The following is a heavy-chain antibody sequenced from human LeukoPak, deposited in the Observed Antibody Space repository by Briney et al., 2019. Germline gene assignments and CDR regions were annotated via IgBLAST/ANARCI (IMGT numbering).Heavy chain of an antibody. J-gene: IGHJ4*02. CDR1: GFTFSSYA. D-gene: IGHD6-19*01. V-gene: IGHV3-23*01. CDR3: AKGVAVGPGVDY. Sequence: GGSLRLSCAASGFTFSSYAMSWVRQAPGKGLEWVSAISGSGGSTYYADSVKGRVTISRDNSKNTLYLQMNSLRAEDTAVYYCAKGVAVGPGVDYWGQGTLVTVSS. CDR2: ISGSGGST.